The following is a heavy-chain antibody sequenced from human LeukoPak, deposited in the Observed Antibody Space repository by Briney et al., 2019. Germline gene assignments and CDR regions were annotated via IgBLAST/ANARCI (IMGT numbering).Heavy chain of an antibody. CDR3: ARVRGDIVVVPAAHSDY. D-gene: IGHD2-2*01. Sequence: GGSLRLSCAASGFTFSSYSMTWVRQAPGRGLEWVSSISSSSSYIYYADSVKGRFTISRDNAKNSLYLQMNSLRAEDTAVYYCARVRGDIVVVPAAHSDYWGQGTLVTVSS. CDR1: GFTFSSYS. V-gene: IGHV3-21*01. J-gene: IGHJ4*02. CDR2: ISSSSSYI.